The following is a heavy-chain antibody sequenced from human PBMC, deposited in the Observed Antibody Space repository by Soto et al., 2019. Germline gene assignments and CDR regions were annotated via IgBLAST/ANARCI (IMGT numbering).Heavy chain of an antibody. V-gene: IGHV3-7*01. CDR3: ARDVVVVAAPRWYFDL. D-gene: IGHD2-15*01. J-gene: IGHJ2*01. CDR2: IKHDGSEK. Sequence: EVQLVASGGGLVQPGGSLRLSCAASGFTFSSYRMSWVRQAPGKGLEWVANIKHDGSEKYYVDSVKGRFTISRDNAKNSLYLQMNSLRAEDTAVYYCARDVVVVAAPRWYFDLWGRGTLVTVSS. CDR1: GFTFSSYR.